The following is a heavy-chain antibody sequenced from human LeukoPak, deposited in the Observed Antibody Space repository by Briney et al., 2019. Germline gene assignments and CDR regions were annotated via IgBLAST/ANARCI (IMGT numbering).Heavy chain of an antibody. J-gene: IGHJ6*03. CDR2: IRYDGSDQ. CDR1: GFSFSSYG. Sequence: GGSLRLSCAAFGFSFSSYGMHWVRQAPGKGLEWVGFIRYDGSDQYYTDSVKGRFTISRDNSKNTLYLQMNSLRAEDTAVYYCAKDRGNYYYYMDVWGKGTTVTVSS. CDR3: AKDRGNYYYYMDV. V-gene: IGHV3-30*02.